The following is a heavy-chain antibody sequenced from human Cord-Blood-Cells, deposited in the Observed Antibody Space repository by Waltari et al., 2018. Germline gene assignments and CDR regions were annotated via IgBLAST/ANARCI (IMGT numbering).Heavy chain of an antibody. CDR3: ARAETYYDILTGYYDY. V-gene: IGHV4-34*01. J-gene: IGHJ4*02. CDR2: INHSGNT. D-gene: IGHD3-9*01. Sequence: IRQPPGKGLEWIGEINHSGNTNYNPSLKSRVTISVDTSKNQFSLKLSSVTAADTAVYYCARAETYYDILTGYYDYWGQGTLVTVSS.